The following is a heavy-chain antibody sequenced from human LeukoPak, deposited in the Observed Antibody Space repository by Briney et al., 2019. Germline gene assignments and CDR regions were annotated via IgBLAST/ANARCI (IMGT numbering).Heavy chain of an antibody. J-gene: IGHJ3*02. D-gene: IGHD6-19*01. CDR2: IYYSGST. Sequence: PSETLSLTCTVSGGSISSYYWSWIRQPPGKGLEWIGYIYYSGSTNYNPSLKSRVTISVDTSKNQFSLKPSSVTAADTAVYYCACMAGDRPDAFDIWGQGTMVTVSS. CDR1: GGSISSYY. V-gene: IGHV4-59*08. CDR3: ACMAGDRPDAFDI.